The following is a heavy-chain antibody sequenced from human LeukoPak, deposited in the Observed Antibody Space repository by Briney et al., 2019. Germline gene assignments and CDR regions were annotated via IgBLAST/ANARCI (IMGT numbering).Heavy chain of an antibody. CDR2: ISGSGGST. CDR1: GFTFSSYA. J-gene: IGHJ4*02. CDR3: AKVRSSGWYELRAFDY. D-gene: IGHD6-19*01. V-gene: IGHV3-23*01. Sequence: GGSLRLSCAASGFTFSSYAMSWVRQAPGKELEWVSAISGSGGSTYYADSVKGRFTISRDNSKNTLYLQMNSLRAEDTAVYYCAKVRSSGWYELRAFDYWGQGTLVTVSS.